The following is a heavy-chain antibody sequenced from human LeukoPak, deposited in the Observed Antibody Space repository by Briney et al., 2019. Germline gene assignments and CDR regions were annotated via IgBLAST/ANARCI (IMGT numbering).Heavy chain of an antibody. CDR1: GYSFTSYW. J-gene: IGHJ4*02. V-gene: IGHV5-51*07. CDR3: ARQHQPLRYFDWYYFDC. Sequence: GESLKISCKSSGYSFTSYWIGWVHQMPGKGLEWMGIIYPGDSDTRYSPSFQGQVTISTDMSINTAYLQWSNLKASDTAMYYCARQHQPLRYFDWYYFDCWGQGTLVTVSS. D-gene: IGHD3-9*01. CDR2: IYPGDSDT.